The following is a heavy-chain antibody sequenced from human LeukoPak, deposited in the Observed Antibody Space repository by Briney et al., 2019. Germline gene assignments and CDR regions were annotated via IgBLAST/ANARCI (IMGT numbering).Heavy chain of an antibody. CDR2: INNDGNLKTDGRDT. Sequence: GGSLRLSCAASGFTLSNCWMIHWVRQVPGKGLQWVSRINNDGNLKTDGRDTGYADSVKGRFTISTDNAKNTLYLQMNSLRAEDTAVYYCAGDGGTDTHDWYFDLWGRGTQVTVSS. D-gene: IGHD3-16*01. J-gene: IGHJ2*01. CDR3: AGDGGTDTHDWYFDL. V-gene: IGHV3-74*01. CDR1: GFTLSNCW.